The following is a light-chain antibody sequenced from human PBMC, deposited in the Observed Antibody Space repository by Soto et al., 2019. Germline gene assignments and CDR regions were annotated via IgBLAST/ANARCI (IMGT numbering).Light chain of an antibody. CDR2: GAS. J-gene: IGKJ2*01. V-gene: IGKV3-20*01. CDR3: QQYGSSPYT. CDR1: QSVSSRY. Sequence: EIVLTQSPGTLSLSPGERATLSCRASQSVSSRYLGWYQQKPGQAPRLLIYGASSRATGIPDRFSGSGSGTDCTLTISRLEPEDFAVYYYQQYGSSPYTFGQGTKLEIK.